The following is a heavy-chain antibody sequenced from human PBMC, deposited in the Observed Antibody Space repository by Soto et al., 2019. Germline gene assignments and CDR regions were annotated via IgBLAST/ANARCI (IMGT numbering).Heavy chain of an antibody. CDR3: ARLMYYDYVWGSYRQYYFDY. CDR2: IYYSGST. CDR1: GGSISSSSYY. Sequence: QLQLQESGPGLVKPSETLSLTCTVSGGSISSSSYYWGWIRQPPGKGLEWIGSIYYSGSTYYNPSLKSRVIIFVDTSKNQFSLKLSSVTAADTAVYYCARLMYYDYVWGSYRQYYFDYWGQGTLVTVSS. D-gene: IGHD3-16*02. J-gene: IGHJ4*02. V-gene: IGHV4-39*01.